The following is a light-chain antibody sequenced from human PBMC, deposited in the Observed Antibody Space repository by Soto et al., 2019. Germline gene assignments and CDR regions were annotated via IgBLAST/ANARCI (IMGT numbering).Light chain of an antibody. CDR1: QSVSSNY. J-gene: IGKJ2*01. CDR3: QQYGSSPQT. V-gene: IGKV3-20*01. Sequence: EIVLTQSPGTLSLSPGERATLSCRASQSVSSNYLAWYQQKPGPAPRLLIYGASSRATGIPDRFSGSGSGTAFTRTISRLEPEDFAVYSCQQYGSSPQTFGQGTKVEIK. CDR2: GAS.